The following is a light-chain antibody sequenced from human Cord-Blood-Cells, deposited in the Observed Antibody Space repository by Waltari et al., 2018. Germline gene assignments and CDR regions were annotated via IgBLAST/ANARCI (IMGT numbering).Light chain of an antibody. Sequence: QSALTQPRPVSVSPGQSVTISCTGTSSDVGGYNYGSWYQQHPGKAPKLMIYDVSKRPSGVPDRFSGSKSGNTASLTISGLQAEDEADYYCCSYAGSYSYVFGTGTKVTVL. CDR2: DVS. J-gene: IGLJ1*01. V-gene: IGLV2-11*01. CDR3: CSYAGSYSYV. CDR1: SSDVGGYNY.